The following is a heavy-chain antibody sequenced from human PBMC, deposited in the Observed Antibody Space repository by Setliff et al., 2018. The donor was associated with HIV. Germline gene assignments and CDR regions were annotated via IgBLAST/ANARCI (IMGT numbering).Heavy chain of an antibody. CDR3: ARAGDGSPFYYYYYMDV. Sequence: SETLSLTCNVSGVSMSSHYWSWIRQAPGQPPNKGLEWIGNIYYSGTTNYNPSLESRVTISIDTSKSQFSLKLTSVTTADTAMYYCARAGDGSPFYYYYYMDVWGKGTTVTVSS. J-gene: IGHJ6*03. D-gene: IGHD1-26*01. CDR2: IYYSGTT. CDR1: GVSMSSHY. V-gene: IGHV4-59*11.